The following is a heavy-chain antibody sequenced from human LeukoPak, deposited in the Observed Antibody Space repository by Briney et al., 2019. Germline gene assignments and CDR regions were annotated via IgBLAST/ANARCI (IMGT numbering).Heavy chain of an antibody. CDR3: ARDRYGDGFAHLDY. CDR1: GFTFSSYA. J-gene: IGHJ4*02. CDR2: ISGSGGST. Sequence: GGSLRLSCAASGFTFSSYAMSWVRQAPGKGLEWVSAISGSGGSTYYADSVKGRFTISRDNAKNSLYLQMNSLRVEDTAVYYCARDRYGDGFAHLDYWGQGALVTVSS. D-gene: IGHD5-24*01. V-gene: IGHV3-23*01.